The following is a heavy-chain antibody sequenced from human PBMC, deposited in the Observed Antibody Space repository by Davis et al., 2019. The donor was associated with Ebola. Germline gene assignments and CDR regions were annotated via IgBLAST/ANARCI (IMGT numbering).Heavy chain of an antibody. CDR2: INPHNGNT. CDR1: GYTFTNYG. V-gene: IGHV1-18*04. J-gene: IGHJ4*02. Sequence: ASVKVSCKTSGYTFTNYGITWARQAPGQGLEWMGWINPHNGNTNYAQNVQGRVTMTTDTSTSTAYMEVGSLRSDDTAVYYCARAQFPTTSDHWGQGILVTVSS. D-gene: IGHD1-1*01. CDR3: ARAQFPTTSDH.